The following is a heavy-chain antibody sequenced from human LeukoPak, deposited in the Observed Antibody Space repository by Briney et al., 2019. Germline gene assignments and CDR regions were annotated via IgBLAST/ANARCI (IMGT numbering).Heavy chain of an antibody. CDR2: ISSSSSYI. V-gene: IGHV3-21*01. J-gene: IGHJ4*02. CDR1: GFTFSSYS. D-gene: IGHD3-22*01. Sequence: GGSLRLSCAASGFTFSSYSMNWVRQAPGKGLEWVSSISSSSSYIYYADSVKGRFTISRDNAKNSLYLQMNSLRAEDTAVYYCARFLTPFYDSSGYIDYWGQGTLVTVSS. CDR3: ARFLTPFYDSSGYIDY.